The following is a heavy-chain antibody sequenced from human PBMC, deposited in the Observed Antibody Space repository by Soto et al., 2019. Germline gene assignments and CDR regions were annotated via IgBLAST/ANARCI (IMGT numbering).Heavy chain of an antibody. J-gene: IGHJ4*02. CDR2: ITEAGGDA. D-gene: IGHD3-10*02. V-gene: IGHV3-23*01. CDR3: ARGSRDSCPGCQNFDY. Sequence: GGSLRLSCAASGFTFSSYSMNWVRQAPGKGLEWVSTITEAGGDAKYADSVRGRFTISRDNSKNTLYLQMSSLRADDSAVYFSARGSRDSCPGCQNFDYWGRGTLVTVSS. CDR1: GFTFSSYS.